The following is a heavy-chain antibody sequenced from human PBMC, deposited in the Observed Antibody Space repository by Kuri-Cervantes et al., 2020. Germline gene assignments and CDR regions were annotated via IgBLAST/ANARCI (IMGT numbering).Heavy chain of an antibody. D-gene: IGHD6-6*01. CDR2: ISRGGEST. J-gene: IGHJ4*02. V-gene: IGHV3-23*01. Sequence: GGSLRLSCAISAFTFSDYCLSWVRQAPGKGLEWVSGISRGGESTYYADSVKGRFTVSRDISKKTLYLQMNSLRAEDTAMYYCARRLTSSSSRPLDHWGQGTLVTVSS. CDR1: AFTFSDYC. CDR3: ARRLTSSSSRPLDH.